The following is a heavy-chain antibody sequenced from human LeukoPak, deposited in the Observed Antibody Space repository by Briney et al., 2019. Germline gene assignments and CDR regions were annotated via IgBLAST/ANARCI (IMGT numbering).Heavy chain of an antibody. CDR1: GGSISSGSYY. CDR3: ARDRAVGGPLGGYSYGSFDY. J-gene: IGHJ4*02. D-gene: IGHD5-18*01. Sequence: PSQTLSLTCTVSGGSISSGSYYWSWIRQPAGKGLEWIGRIYTSGSTNYNPSLKSRVTMSVDTSKNQFSLKLSSVTAADTAVYYCARDRAVGGPLGGYSYGSFDYWGQGTLVTVSS. CDR2: IYTSGST. V-gene: IGHV4-61*02.